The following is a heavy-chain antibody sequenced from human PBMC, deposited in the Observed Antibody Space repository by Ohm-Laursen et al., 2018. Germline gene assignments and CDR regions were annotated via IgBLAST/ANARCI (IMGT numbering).Heavy chain of an antibody. CDR2: MNSHSGNT. Sequence: ASVKVSCKASGYTFTSYDINWVRQATGQGLEWMGWMNSHSGNTGYAEKFQGRVTMTRNPSISTAYMELSSLTSEDTAVYYCARARGNWKRDYYYAMDVWGQGTTVTVSS. CDR3: ARARGNWKRDYYYAMDV. V-gene: IGHV1-8*01. D-gene: IGHD1-1*01. J-gene: IGHJ6*02. CDR1: GYTFTSYD.